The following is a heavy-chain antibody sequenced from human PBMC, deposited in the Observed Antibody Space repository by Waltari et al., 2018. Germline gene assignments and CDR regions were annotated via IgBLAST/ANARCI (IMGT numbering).Heavy chain of an antibody. CDR2: INHSGST. CDR1: GGSFSGYY. Sequence: QVQLQQWGAGLLKPSETLSLTCAVYGGSFSGYYWSWIRQPPGKGLEWIGEINHSGSTNYNPSLKRRVTISVDTSKNQFSLKLSSVTAADTAVYYCARGGAYCGGDCYPDAFDIWGQGTMVTVSS. CDR3: ARGGAYCGGDCYPDAFDI. D-gene: IGHD2-21*01. J-gene: IGHJ3*02. V-gene: IGHV4-34*01.